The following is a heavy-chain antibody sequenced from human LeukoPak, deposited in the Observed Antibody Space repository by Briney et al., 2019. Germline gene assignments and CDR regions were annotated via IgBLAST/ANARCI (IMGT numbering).Heavy chain of an antibody. CDR2: IYHSGST. CDR3: ARVWARNWNDRDY. J-gene: IGHJ4*02. V-gene: IGHV4-38-2*02. Sequence: SETLSLTCTVSGYSISSGYYWGWIRQPPGKGLEWIGSIYHSGSTYYNPSLKSRVTISVDTSKNQFSLKLSSVTAADTAVYYCARVWARNWNDRDYWGQGTLVTVSS. D-gene: IGHD1-1*01. CDR1: GYSISSGYY.